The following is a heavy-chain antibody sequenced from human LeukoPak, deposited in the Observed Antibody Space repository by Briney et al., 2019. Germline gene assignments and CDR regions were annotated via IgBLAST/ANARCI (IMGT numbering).Heavy chain of an antibody. D-gene: IGHD3-9*01. J-gene: IGHJ6*03. V-gene: IGHV3-48*03. CDR2: ISASGTHT. CDR3: ARVGGGGYFDWWDYYYYMDV. CDR1: GFTFSSYE. Sequence: GGFLRLSCAASGFTFSSYEMNWVRQAPGEGLEWISYISASGTHTHYADSVEGRFTISRDNAKNSLYLQMNSLRAEDTAVYYCARVGGGGYFDWWDYYYYMDVWGKGTTVTISS.